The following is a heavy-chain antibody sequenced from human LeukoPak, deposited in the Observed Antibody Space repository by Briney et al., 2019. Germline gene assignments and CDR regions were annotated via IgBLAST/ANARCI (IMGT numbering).Heavy chain of an antibody. CDR2: ISGSGGST. D-gene: IGHD6-13*01. J-gene: IGHJ4*02. CDR1: GFTFSSYA. V-gene: IGHV3-23*01. Sequence: GASLRLSCAASGFTFSSYAMSWVRQAPGKGLEWVSAISGSGGSTYYADSVKGRFTISRDNSKNTLYLQMNSLRAEDTAVYYCAKDRGSSSPWHLDYWAQGTLVTVSS. CDR3: AKDRGSSSPWHLDY.